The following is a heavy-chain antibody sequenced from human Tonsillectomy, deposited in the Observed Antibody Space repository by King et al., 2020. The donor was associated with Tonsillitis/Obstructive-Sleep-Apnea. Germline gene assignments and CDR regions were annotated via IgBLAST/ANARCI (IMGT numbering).Heavy chain of an antibody. J-gene: IGHJ5*02. V-gene: IGHV1-46*01. CDR2: INPSGGST. CDR1: GYTFTSYY. Sequence: VQLVESGAEVKKPGAPVKVSCKASGYTFTSYYMHWVRQAPGQGLEWMGIINPSGGSTSYAQKFQGRVTMTRDTSTSTVYMELSSLRSEDTAVYYCARGNRITIFGVVIKGWFDPWGQGTLVTVSS. CDR3: ARGNRITIFGVVIKGWFDP. D-gene: IGHD3-3*01.